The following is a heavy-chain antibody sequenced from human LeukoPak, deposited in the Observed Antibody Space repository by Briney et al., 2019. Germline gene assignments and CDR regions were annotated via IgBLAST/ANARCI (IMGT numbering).Heavy chain of an antibody. CDR1: LYTFTSYG. J-gene: IGHJ4*02. CDR3: AREGDYSSGWDRADY. V-gene: IGHV1-18*01. D-gene: IGHD6-19*01. CDR2: ISDYNGNA. Sequence: AAVKVSRKASLYTFTSYGITWVRQASGQGREGMGRISDYNGNANHAQKFQDRVTMTTDTSTSTAYMELRSLRSDGTAVYYCAREGDYSSGWDRADYWGQGTLVTVSS.